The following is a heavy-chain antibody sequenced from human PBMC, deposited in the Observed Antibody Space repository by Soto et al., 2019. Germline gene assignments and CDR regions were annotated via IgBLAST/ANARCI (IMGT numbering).Heavy chain of an antibody. D-gene: IGHD3-10*01. CDR1: GFTFSSYG. CDR3: ATATSRGVAFDI. V-gene: IGHV3-30*03. CDR2: ISYDGSNK. J-gene: IGHJ3*02. Sequence: GGSLRLSCAASGFTFSSYGMHWVRQAPGKGLEWVAVISYDGSNKYYADSVKGRFTISRDNSKNTLYLQMNSLRAEDTAMYYCATATSRGVAFDIWGQGTMVTVSS.